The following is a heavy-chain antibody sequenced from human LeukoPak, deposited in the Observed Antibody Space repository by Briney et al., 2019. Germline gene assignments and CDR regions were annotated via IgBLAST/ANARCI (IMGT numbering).Heavy chain of an antibody. CDR2: LSSSGANT. CDR3: AKGSRVTVVSHFDF. D-gene: IGHD4-23*01. CDR1: GFTFSSYA. V-gene: IGHV3-23*01. J-gene: IGHJ4*02. Sequence: PGRSLRLSCAGSGFTFSSYAMSWVRQAPGKGLEWVSGLSSSGANTFYADSVKGRFTISRDNSQNMAYLQMNSLRAEDTAVYYCAKGSRVTVVSHFDFWGQGALVSVSS.